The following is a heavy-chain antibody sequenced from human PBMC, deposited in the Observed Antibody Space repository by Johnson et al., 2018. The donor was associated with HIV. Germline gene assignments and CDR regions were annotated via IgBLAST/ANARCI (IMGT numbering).Heavy chain of an antibody. Sequence: QVQLVESGGGVVQPGRSLRLSCAASGFIFSSYAVHWVRQAPGKGLEWVAVISDDGTNKFYADSVKGRFTISRDNSKNTMFLQMNSLRADDTAVYYCAKESETYGGNIGFQHAFDIWGQGTMVTVSS. V-gene: IGHV3-30*04. D-gene: IGHD4-23*01. J-gene: IGHJ3*02. CDR3: AKESETYGGNIGFQHAFDI. CDR2: ISDDGTNK. CDR1: GFIFSSYA.